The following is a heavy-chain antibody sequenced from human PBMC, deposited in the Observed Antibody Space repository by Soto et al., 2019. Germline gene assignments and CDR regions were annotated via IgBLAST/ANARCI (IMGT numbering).Heavy chain of an antibody. D-gene: IGHD6-19*01. CDR1: CGSISSGGYD. CDR2: IYCSGST. CDR3: ASYSSGWYPAFDI. V-gene: IGHV4-31*03. J-gene: IGHJ3*02. Sequence: SEALSLTCPFSCGSISSGGYDLSLLRQHPGKGLEWIGYIYCSGSTYYNPSLKSRVTISVDTSKNQFSLKLSSVTAADTAVYYCASYSSGWYPAFDIWGQGTMVTVSS.